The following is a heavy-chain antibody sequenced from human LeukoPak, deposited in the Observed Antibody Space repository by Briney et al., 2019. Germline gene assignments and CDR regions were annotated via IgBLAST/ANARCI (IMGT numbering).Heavy chain of an antibody. D-gene: IGHD1-1*01. Sequence: SQSLSLTCAISGDSVSSNSATWNWIRQSPSRGLEWLGRTYYRSKWDNDYAVSVQSRITINVDTSMNQFSLQLKSVTPEDTAVYYCARAPDWNHYYYYHMDVWGKGTTVTVSS. J-gene: IGHJ6*03. CDR3: ARAPDWNHYYYYHMDV. V-gene: IGHV6-1*01. CDR1: GDSVSSNSAT. CDR2: TYYRSKWDN.